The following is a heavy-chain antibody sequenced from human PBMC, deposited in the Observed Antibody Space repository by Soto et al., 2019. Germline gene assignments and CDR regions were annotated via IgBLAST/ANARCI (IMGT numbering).Heavy chain of an antibody. CDR2: ISWNSGSI. CDR1: GFTFDDYA. D-gene: IGHD3-10*01. V-gene: IGHV3-9*01. CDR3: AKDMWFGELLYGMDV. J-gene: IGHJ6*02. Sequence: PGGSLRLSCAASGFTFDDYAMHWVRQAPGKGLEWVSGISWNSGSIGYADSVKGRFTISRDNAKNSLYLQMNSLRAEDTALYYCAKDMWFGELLYGMDVWGQGTTVTAP.